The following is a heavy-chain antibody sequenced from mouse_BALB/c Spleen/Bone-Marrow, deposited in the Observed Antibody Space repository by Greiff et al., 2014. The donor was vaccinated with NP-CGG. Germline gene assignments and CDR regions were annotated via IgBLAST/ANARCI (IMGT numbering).Heavy chain of an antibody. CDR2: ISSGSSTF. CDR3: AREGGAYAGVDD. V-gene: IGHV5-17*02. D-gene: IGHD2-13*01. J-gene: IGHJ2*01. Sequence: EVQLVESGGGLVQPGGSRKLSCAASGFTFSSFGMHWVRQAPEKGLEWVAYISSGSSTFYYADKVKGRFTVSRDNPKNTLFLQMTGVRSEDTAMYYCAREGGAYAGVDDWGQGTTLTVSS. CDR1: GFTFSSFG.